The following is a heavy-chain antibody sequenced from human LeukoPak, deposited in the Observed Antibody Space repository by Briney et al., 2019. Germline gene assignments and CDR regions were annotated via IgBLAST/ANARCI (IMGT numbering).Heavy chain of an antibody. CDR2: IYYSGST. J-gene: IGHJ5*02. CDR1: GGSISSYY. V-gene: IGHV4-39*01. D-gene: IGHD5-24*01. CDR3: ASIRSGWFDP. Sequence: SETLSLTCTVSGGSISSYYWGWIRQPPGKGLEWIGSIYYSGSTYYNPSLKSRVTISVDTSKNQFSLKLSSVTAADTAVYYCASIRSGWFDPWGQGALVTVSS.